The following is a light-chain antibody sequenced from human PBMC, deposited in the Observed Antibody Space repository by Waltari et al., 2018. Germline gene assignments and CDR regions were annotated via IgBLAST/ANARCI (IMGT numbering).Light chain of an antibody. J-gene: IGLJ3*02. V-gene: IGLV4-69*01. CDR1: SGHSSTG. Sequence: QLVLTQSPSASASLGASVTLPCTLSSGHSSTGIAWPKQQPEKGPRYVMKVNSDGSHSKGDKIPDRFSGSSSGTEHYLTISSLQSEDEADYYCQTGGHGTWVFGGGTKLTVL. CDR3: QTGGHGTWV. CDR2: VNSDGSH.